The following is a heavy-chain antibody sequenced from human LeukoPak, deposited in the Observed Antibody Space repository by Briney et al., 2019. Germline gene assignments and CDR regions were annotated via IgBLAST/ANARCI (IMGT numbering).Heavy chain of an antibody. J-gene: IGHJ4*02. V-gene: IGHV1-2*02. CDR1: GYTFTDYY. CDR2: ISPDSGRT. Sequence: ASVKVSCKASGYTFTDYYMHWVRQAPRQGLEWIGWISPDSGRTGFAQKFQGRVTMTRDTSISTAYMELSRLGYDDTAVYYCARDTRSSYLQYYFDYWGQGTLVTVSS. D-gene: IGHD5-24*01. CDR3: ARDTRSSYLQYYFDY.